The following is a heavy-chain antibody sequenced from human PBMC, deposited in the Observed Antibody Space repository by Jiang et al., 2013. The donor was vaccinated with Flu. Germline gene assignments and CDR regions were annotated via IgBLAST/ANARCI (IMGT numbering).Heavy chain of an antibody. J-gene: IGHJ4*02. CDR3: AKEAAAGTNTIDY. Sequence: QLVESGGGVVQPGRSLRLSCAASGFTFSSYGMHWVRQAPGKGLEWVAVISYDGGNKYYADSVKGRFTISRDNSKNTLYLQMNSLRAEDTAVYYCAKEAAAGTNTIDYWGQGTLVTVSS. CDR2: ISYDGGNK. V-gene: IGHV3-30*18. CDR1: GFTFSSYG. D-gene: IGHD6-13*01.